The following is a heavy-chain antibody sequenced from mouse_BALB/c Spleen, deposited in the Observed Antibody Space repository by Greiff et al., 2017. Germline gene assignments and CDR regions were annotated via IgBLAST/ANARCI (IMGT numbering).Heavy chain of an antibody. CDR3: ARDREYGNYWYFDV. V-gene: IGHV5-6-3*01. CDR2: INSNGGST. J-gene: IGHJ1*01. Sequence: EVKVVESGGGLVQPGGSLKLSCAASGFTFSSYGMSWVRQTPDKRLELVATINSNGGSTYYPDSVKGRFTISRDNAKNTLYLQMSSLKSEDTAMYYCARDREYGNYWYFDVWGAGTTVTVSS. D-gene: IGHD2-1*01. CDR1: GFTFSSYG.